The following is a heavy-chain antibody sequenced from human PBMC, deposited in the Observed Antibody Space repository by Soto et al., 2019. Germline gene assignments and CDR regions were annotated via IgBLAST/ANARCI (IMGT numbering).Heavy chain of an antibody. V-gene: IGHV3-23*01. CDR2: ISGSGGST. J-gene: IGHJ4*02. Sequence: PGGSLRLSCAASGFTFSSYAMSWVRQVPGKGREWVSFISGSGGSTHYADSVKGRSTISRDNSKNTLHLQVNSLRGEDTAVYYWSKEADISGYFPGDWGQGTQVTVSS. D-gene: IGHD3-22*01. CDR3: SKEADISGYFPGD. CDR1: GFTFSSYA.